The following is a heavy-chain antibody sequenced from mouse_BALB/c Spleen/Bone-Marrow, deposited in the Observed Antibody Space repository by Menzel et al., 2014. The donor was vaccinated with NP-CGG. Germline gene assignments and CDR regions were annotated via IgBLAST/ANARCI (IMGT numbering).Heavy chain of an antibody. V-gene: IGHV5-12*02. CDR2: ISNGGGST. CDR1: GFTFSDYY. D-gene: IGHD2-4*01. Sequence: EVKLVESGGGLVQPGGSLKLSCATSGFTFSDYYMYWVRQTPEKRLEWVAYISNGGGSTYYPDTVKGRFTISRDNAKNTLYRQMGRLKSEDTAMYYCARHNYDETWFAYWGQGTLATVSA. J-gene: IGHJ3*01. CDR3: ARHNYDETWFAY.